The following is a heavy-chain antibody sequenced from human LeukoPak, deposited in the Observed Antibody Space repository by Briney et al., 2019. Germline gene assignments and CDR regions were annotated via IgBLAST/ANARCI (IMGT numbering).Heavy chain of an antibody. CDR3: ARNKRYFDL. CDR1: GFTFSSYS. J-gene: IGHJ2*01. V-gene: IGHV3-48*01. CDR2: ISSSSSTI. D-gene: IGHD1/OR15-1a*01. Sequence: GRSLRLSCVASGFTFSSYSMNWVRQAPGKGLEWVSYISSSSSTIYYADSVKGRFTISRDNAKNSLYLQMNSLRAEDTAVYYCARNKRYFDLWGRGTLVTVSS.